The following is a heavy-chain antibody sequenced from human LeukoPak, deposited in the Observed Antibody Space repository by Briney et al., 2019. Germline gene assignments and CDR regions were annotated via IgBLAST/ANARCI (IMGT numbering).Heavy chain of an antibody. CDR3: AKLDFGVVIIPHFDY. Sequence: GGSLRLSCAASGFTFSSYAMSWVRQAPGKGLEWVSAISGSGGRTYYADSVKGRFAISRDNSKNTLYLQMNSLRAEDTAVYYCAKLDFGVVIIPHFDYWGQGTLVTVSS. V-gene: IGHV3-23*01. CDR2: ISGSGGRT. J-gene: IGHJ4*02. CDR1: GFTFSSYA. D-gene: IGHD3-3*01.